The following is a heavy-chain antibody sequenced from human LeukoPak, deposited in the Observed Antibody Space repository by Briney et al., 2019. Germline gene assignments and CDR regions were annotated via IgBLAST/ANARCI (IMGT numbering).Heavy chain of an antibody. CDR2: ISAGNGNT. D-gene: IGHD6-13*01. CDR3: ARDFSSSWYVFGY. CDR1: GYTFTSYV. Sequence: ASVKVSCKASGYTFTSYVIHWVRQAPGQRPEWMGWISAGNGNTKYSQKFQGRVTITRDTSASTAYMELSSLRSEDTAVYYCARDFSSSWYVFGYWRQGILVTVSS. V-gene: IGHV1-3*01. J-gene: IGHJ4*02.